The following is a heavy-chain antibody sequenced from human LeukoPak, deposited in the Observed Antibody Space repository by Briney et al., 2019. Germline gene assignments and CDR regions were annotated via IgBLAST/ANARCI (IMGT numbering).Heavy chain of an antibody. V-gene: IGHV3-74*01. CDR2: INSDGSST. J-gene: IGHJ5*02. CDR1: XX. CDR3: ARDRWGGLA. D-gene: IGHD1-26*01. Sequence: XXMRWVXXXPGKGLVWVSRINSDGSSTSYADSVKGRFTISRDNAKNMLYLQMNSLRAEDTAVYYCARDRWGGLAWGQGTLVTVSS.